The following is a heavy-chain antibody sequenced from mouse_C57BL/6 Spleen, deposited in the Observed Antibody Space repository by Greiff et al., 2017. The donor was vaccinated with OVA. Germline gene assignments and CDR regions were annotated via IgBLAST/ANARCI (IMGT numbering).Heavy chain of an antibody. V-gene: IGHV3-6*01. CDR2: ISYDGSN. CDR1: GYSITSGYY. D-gene: IGHD1-1*01. J-gene: IGHJ1*03. Sequence: EVKLQESGPGLVKPSQSLSLTCSVTGYSITSGYYWNWIRQFPGNKLEWMGYISYDGSNNYNPSLKNRISITRDTSKNQFFLKLNSVTTEDTATYYCARDPDYYGSSSWYFDVWGTGTTVTVSS. CDR3: ARDPDYYGSSSWYFDV.